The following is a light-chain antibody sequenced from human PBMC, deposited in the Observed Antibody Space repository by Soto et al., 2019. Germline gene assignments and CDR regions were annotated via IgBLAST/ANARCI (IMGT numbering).Light chain of an antibody. CDR1: PSVTSN. J-gene: IGKJ5*01. V-gene: IGKV3D-15*01. CDR3: QQYNNWTPIT. CDR2: AAS. Sequence: IVLTPSPYTLSVSPGEVATLSCWASPSVTSNLAWYQQKRGQAPRLLIYAASTRATGVPARFSGSGSGTEFTLTISSLQSEDFAVYYCQQYNNWTPITFGQGTRLEI.